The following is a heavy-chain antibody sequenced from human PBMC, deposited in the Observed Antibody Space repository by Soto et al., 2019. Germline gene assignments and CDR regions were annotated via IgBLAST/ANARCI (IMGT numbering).Heavy chain of an antibody. CDR3: ASVPFGDYAWFDP. V-gene: IGHV4-31*03. CDR2: IYYSGNT. CDR1: GGSISSGSYY. D-gene: IGHD4-17*01. Sequence: SETLSLTCTVSGGSISSGSYYWSWIRQHPGKGLEWIGYIYYSGNTYYKPSLKSRVSISIDTSKNQFSLKLNSVTAADTAVYFCASVPFGDYAWFDPWGQGTLVTVSS. J-gene: IGHJ5*02.